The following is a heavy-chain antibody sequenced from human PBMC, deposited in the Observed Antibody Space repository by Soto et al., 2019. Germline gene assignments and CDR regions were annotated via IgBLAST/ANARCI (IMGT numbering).Heavy chain of an antibody. J-gene: IGHJ5*02. CDR3: ARGLRGYSGYDYWFDP. CDR2: INHSGST. CDR1: GGSFSGYY. Sequence: SETLSLTCAVYGGSFSGYYWSWIRQPPGKGLEWIGEINHSGSTNYNPSLKSRVTISVDTSKNQFSLKLSSVTAADTAVYYCARGLRGYSGYDYWFDPWGQGTLVTVSS. V-gene: IGHV4-34*01. D-gene: IGHD5-12*01.